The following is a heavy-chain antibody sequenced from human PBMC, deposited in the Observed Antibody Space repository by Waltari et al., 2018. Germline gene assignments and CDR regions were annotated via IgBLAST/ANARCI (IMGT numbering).Heavy chain of an antibody. D-gene: IGHD3-3*01. J-gene: IGHJ4*02. CDR2: LDPENGAT. V-gene: IGHV1-69-2*01. Sequence: EAQLIQSGAQVKSPGATVKVPGKALGYSFTDYYMHWMQQVPGKGPEWMARLDPENGATEFADRFQGRLTVTADTSTDTAYMELSGLTSEDTATYYCANSMSGPRVQWGQGTQVTVSP. CDR1: GYSFTDYY. CDR3: ANSMSGPRVQ.